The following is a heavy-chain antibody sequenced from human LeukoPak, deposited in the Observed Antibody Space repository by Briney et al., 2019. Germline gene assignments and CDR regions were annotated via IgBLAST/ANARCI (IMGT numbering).Heavy chain of an antibody. CDR2: IYYSGNT. J-gene: IGHJ6*03. V-gene: IGHV4-59*01. CDR1: GDSISSYY. CDR3: ARAARGYSYGYDYSYYFYMDV. D-gene: IGHD5-18*01. Sequence: PSETLSLTCTVSGDSISSYYWSWIRQPPGKGLEWIGYIYYSGNTNYNPSLKSRVTISVDTSKNQFSLTMSSVTAADTAVYYCARAARGYSYGYDYSYYFYMDVWGTGTTVTVSS.